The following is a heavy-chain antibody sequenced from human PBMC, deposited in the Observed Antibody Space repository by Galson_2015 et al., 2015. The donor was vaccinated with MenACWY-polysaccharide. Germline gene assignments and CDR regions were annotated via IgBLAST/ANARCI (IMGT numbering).Heavy chain of an antibody. D-gene: IGHD3-22*01. J-gene: IGHJ5*02. V-gene: IGHV1-8*01. Sequence: LVKVSCKASGYTFTSYDINWVRQTTGHGLEWMGWMNPNSGNTGYAQKFQGRVTMTRNTSISIAYMDLSSLRSEDTAVYYCARGGKYYYDSSGYLNWFDPWGQGTLVTVSS. CDR2: MNPNSGNT. CDR1: GYTFTSYD. CDR3: ARGGKYYYDSSGYLNWFDP.